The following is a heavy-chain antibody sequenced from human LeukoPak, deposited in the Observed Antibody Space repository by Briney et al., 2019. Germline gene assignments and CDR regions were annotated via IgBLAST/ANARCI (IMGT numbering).Heavy chain of an antibody. CDR2: IYTSGST. CDR3: AREGTVTTLGGWYFDL. J-gene: IGHJ2*01. D-gene: IGHD4-11*01. CDR1: GGSISSGSYY. Sequence: SETLSLTCTVSGGSISSGSYYWSWIRQPAGKGLEWIGRIYTSGSTNYNPSLKSRVTISVDTSKNQSSLKLSSVTAADTAVYYCAREGTVTTLGGWYFDLWGRGTLVTVSS. V-gene: IGHV4-61*02.